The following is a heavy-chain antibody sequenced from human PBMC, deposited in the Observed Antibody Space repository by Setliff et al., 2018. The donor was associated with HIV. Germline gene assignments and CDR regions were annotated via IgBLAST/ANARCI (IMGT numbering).Heavy chain of an antibody. D-gene: IGHD6-13*01. Sequence: ETLSLSCAASGLTFSGYPMSWVRQAPGKGLEWVSAISAGTGHTYYADSVKGRFTISRDNSKSTLYLQMSSLTAEDTAVYYCARDARWANDAFDIWGQGTVVTVSS. J-gene: IGHJ3*02. CDR3: ARDARWANDAFDI. CDR1: GLTFSGYP. V-gene: IGHV3-23*01. CDR2: ISAGTGHT.